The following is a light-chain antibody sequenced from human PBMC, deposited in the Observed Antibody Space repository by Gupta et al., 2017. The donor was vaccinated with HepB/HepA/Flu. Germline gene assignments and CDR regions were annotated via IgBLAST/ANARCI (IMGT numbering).Light chain of an antibody. J-gene: IGKJ5*01. CDR1: QGIANY. CDR2: SAS. Sequence: DIQLTQSPSFLSASVGDRVTFTCRASQGIANYLAWYQQKPGRAPKILIYSASTLRSGVPSRFSGSGSGTEFTLTISSLQPEDFATYYCQQLDTYPITFGQGTRLEIK. CDR3: QQLDTYPIT. V-gene: IGKV1-9*01.